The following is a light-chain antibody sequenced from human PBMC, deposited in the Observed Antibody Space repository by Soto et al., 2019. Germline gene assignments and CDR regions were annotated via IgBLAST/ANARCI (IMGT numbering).Light chain of an antibody. Sequence: DIVMTQSPLYLPVTPGEPASISCRSTQSLLNSNGYYLDWYRQKPGQSPQLLIYLGSNRASGVRYRFRGSGSGTDFIRKINRVEAEPVGEYYGMQTLKTPFTFGPGTKVYLK. CDR3: MQTLKTPFT. J-gene: IGKJ3*01. V-gene: IGKV2-28*01. CDR2: LGS. CDR1: QSLLNSNGYY.